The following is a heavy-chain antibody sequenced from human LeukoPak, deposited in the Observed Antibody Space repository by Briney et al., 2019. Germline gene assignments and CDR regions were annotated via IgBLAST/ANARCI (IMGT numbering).Heavy chain of an antibody. Sequence: ASVKVSCKASGYTFTGYYIHWVRQAPGQGLEWMGVINPSGGGTSYAQKFQGRVTMTRDTSTSTVYMDLRSPRSEDTAVYFCARDMLAVPSNWFDPWGQGTLVTVSS. J-gene: IGHJ5*02. CDR3: ARDMLAVPSNWFDP. V-gene: IGHV1-46*01. CDR1: GYTFTGYY. D-gene: IGHD2-8*01. CDR2: INPSGGGT.